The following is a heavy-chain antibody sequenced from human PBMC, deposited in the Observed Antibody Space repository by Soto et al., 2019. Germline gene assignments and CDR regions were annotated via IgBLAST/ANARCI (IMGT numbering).Heavy chain of an antibody. CDR3: ARSRAGRTAASYYDYMDV. CDR1: GFSLSDYW. J-gene: IGHJ6*03. CDR2: IKQDGSEK. D-gene: IGHD2-2*01. Sequence: EVQLVESGGGLVQPGGSLRLSCAAAGFSLSDYWMTWVRQPPGKGLEWVANIKQDGSEKYYADSVKGRFTISRDNAKSSLYLQMNSLRAEDTAVYYCARSRAGRTAASYYDYMDVWGKGTTVTVSS. V-gene: IGHV3-7*01.